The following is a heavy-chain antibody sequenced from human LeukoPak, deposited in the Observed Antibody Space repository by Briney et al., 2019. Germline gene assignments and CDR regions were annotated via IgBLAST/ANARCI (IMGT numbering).Heavy chain of an antibody. J-gene: IGHJ6*03. D-gene: IGHD6-13*01. CDR1: GDSMTNYY. Sequence: SEPLSLTCTVSGDSMTNYYWSWIRQSPGKKLEWIGYIYYSGSTTYNPSLKSRATISVDTSKNQVSLKLSSVTAADTAVYYCARGARVFPYYYYYMDVWGKGTTVTVSS. CDR3: ARGARVFPYYYYYMDV. CDR2: IYYSGST. V-gene: IGHV4-59*01.